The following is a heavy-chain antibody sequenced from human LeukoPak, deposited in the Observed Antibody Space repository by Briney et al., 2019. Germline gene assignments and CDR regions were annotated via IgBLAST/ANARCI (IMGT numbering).Heavy chain of an antibody. CDR1: GFTFSSYA. CDR2: ISYDGSNK. J-gene: IGHJ3*02. Sequence: GGSLRLSCAASGFTFSSYAMHWVGQAPGKGLGWGAVISYDGSNKYYADSVKGRFTISRDNSKNTLYLQMNSLRAEDTAVYYCAREHIVVVTAGDAFDIWGQGTMVTVSS. V-gene: IGHV3-30*01. D-gene: IGHD2-21*02. CDR3: AREHIVVVTAGDAFDI.